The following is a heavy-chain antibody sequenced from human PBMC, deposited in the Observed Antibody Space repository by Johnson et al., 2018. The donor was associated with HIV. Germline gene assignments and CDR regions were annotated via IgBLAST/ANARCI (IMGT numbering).Heavy chain of an antibody. D-gene: IGHD3-9*01. V-gene: IGHV3-74*01. CDR2: INSDGSTT. CDR3: VRSNGRLAAFDI. CDR1: GFTFNNYW. Sequence: VQLVESGGGLGQPGGSLRLSCVDSGFTFNNYWMHWVRQAPGKGPVWVSRINSDGSTTDYADSVKGRFTISRDNAKNTLYLQMNSLRVEDTAVYYCVRSNGRLAAFDIWGQVTMVTVS. J-gene: IGHJ3*02.